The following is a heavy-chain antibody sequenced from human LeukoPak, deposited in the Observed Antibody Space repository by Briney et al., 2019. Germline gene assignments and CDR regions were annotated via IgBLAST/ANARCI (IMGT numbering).Heavy chain of an antibody. CDR2: IYTSGST. V-gene: IGHV4-61*02. D-gene: IGHD3-22*01. J-gene: IGHJ4*02. CDR3: ARGSLDYYDSSGYYPFDY. Sequence: SETLSLTCTVSGGSISSGSYYWSWIRQPAGKGLEWIGRIYTSGSTNYNPSLKGLVTISVDTSKNQFSLKLSSVTAADTAVYYCARGSLDYYDSSGYYPFDYWGQGTLVTVSS. CDR1: GGSISSGSYY.